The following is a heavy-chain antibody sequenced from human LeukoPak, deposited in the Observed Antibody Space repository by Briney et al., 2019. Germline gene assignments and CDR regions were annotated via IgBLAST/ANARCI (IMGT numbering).Heavy chain of an antibody. CDR2: TFYSGST. J-gene: IGHJ4*02. V-gene: IGHV4-59*08. CDR3: ARKGYFDS. CDR1: GCSISSYY. Sequence: SETLSLTCTVSGCSISSYYWNWIRQPPGKGLEWIGYTFYSGSTSYNPSLKSRVTISLDTSKNQFSLKLTSVTAADTAMYYCARKGYFDSWGQGTLVTVSS.